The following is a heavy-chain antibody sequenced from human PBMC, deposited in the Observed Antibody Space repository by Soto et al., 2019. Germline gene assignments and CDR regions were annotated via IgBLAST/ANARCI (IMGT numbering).Heavy chain of an antibody. D-gene: IGHD5-18*01. V-gene: IGHV1-18*04. Sequence: WASVKVSCKASGYTFTSYGISWVRQAPGQGLEWMGWISAYNGDTNYAQKLQGRVTMTTDTSTSTAYMELRSLRSDDTAVYYCARKKGNTAMVKGMDVWGQGTTVTVSS. CDR2: ISAYNGDT. CDR1: GYTFTSYG. CDR3: ARKKGNTAMVKGMDV. J-gene: IGHJ6*02.